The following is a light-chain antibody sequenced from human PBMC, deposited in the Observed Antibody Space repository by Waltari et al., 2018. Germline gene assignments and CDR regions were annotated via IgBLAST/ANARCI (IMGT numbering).Light chain of an antibody. V-gene: IGKV3-15*01. J-gene: IGKJ1*01. CDR3: QQYNNWPPWT. CDR2: GSS. Sequence: EIVMTQSPATLSVSPGARATLSCRASQSVSSNLAWYQQKPGQAPRLLIYGSSTRATGIPARFSGSGSGTEFTFTISSLQSEDFAVYYCQQYNNWPPWTFGQGTKVEIK. CDR1: QSVSSN.